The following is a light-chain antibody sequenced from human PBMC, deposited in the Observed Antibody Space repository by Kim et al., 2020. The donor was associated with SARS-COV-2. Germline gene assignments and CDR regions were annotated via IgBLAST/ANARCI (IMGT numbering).Light chain of an antibody. CDR3: QSYDNSLSGSEV. CDR1: SSDIGAGYM. V-gene: IGLV1-40*01. Sequence: VTISCTGSSSDIGAGYMVHCYPQLPGTAPNLLLYGNSNRPSGVPDRFSGSKSGTSASLAITVLQAEDEADYYVQSYDNSLSGSEVFGGGTQLTVL. J-gene: IGLJ3*02. CDR2: GNS.